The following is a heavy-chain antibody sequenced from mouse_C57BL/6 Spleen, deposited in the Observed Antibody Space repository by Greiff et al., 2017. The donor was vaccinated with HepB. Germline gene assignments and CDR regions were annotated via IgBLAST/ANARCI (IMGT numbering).Heavy chain of an antibody. CDR1: GYSFTGYF. CDR2: FNPYNGDT. V-gene: IGHV1-20*01. Sequence: EVQLQQSGPELVKPGYSVKISCKASGYSFTGYFMNWVMQSHGKSLEWIGRFNPYNGDTFYNQKFKGKATLTVDKSSSTAHMELRSLTSEDSAVDYCAGQYPYVFDYWGQGTTLTVSS. J-gene: IGHJ2*01. D-gene: IGHD5-1*01. CDR3: AGQYPYVFDY.